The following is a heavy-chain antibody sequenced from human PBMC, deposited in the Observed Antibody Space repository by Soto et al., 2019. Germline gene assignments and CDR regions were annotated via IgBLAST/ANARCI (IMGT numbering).Heavy chain of an antibody. CDR3: AHSLAGPIAAAGIYFSYLDV. CDR2: LYWDDEK. Sequence: QITLKESGPTLVKPTQTLTLTCTFSGFSLSTSGVGVGWIRQPPGKALEWLALLYWDDEKRYSPSLNTRLTITKDTSKKQVVLTMTSLDPVDTATYYCAHSLAGPIAAAGIYFSYLDVWGKGTTVTVSS. D-gene: IGHD6-13*01. V-gene: IGHV2-5*02. CDR1: GFSLSTSGVG. J-gene: IGHJ6*03.